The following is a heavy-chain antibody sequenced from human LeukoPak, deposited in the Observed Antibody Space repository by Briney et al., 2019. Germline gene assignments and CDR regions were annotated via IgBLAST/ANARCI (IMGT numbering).Heavy chain of an antibody. V-gene: IGHV1-18*01. CDR1: GYTFTSYG. D-gene: IGHD1-1*01. Sequence: ASVKVSCKASGYTFTSYGISWVRQAPGQGLEWMGWISAYNGNTNYAQKLRGRVTMSTNTPTSTAYMELRSLRSDDTAVYYCAREVLSTLERRPFDYWGQGTLVTVSS. J-gene: IGHJ4*02. CDR2: ISAYNGNT. CDR3: AREVLSTLERRPFDY.